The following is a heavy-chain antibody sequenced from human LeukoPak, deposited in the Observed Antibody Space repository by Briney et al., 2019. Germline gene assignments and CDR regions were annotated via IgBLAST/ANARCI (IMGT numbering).Heavy chain of an antibody. J-gene: IGHJ1*01. CDR1: GLTFSSYG. CDR2: IRYDGSNK. D-gene: IGHD6-19*01. Sequence: GGSLRLSCAASGLTFSSYGMHWVRQAPGKGLEWVAFIRYDGSNKYYADSVKGRFTISRDNSKNTLYLQMNSLRAEDTAVYYCAKAGIAVAGIFQHWGQGTLVTVSS. V-gene: IGHV3-30*02. CDR3: AKAGIAVAGIFQH.